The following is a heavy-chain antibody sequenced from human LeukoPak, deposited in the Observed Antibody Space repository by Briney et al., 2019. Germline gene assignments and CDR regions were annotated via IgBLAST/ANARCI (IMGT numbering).Heavy chain of an antibody. CDR1: GFTFSSSS. D-gene: IGHD1-7*01. V-gene: IGHV3-21*01. J-gene: IGHJ4*02. CDR3: ASERYNWNYAFDY. Sequence: GGSLRLSCGASGFTFSSSSMNWVRQAPGKGLEWVSSISSGSSYIYYADPLKGRFTVSRDNAKNSLYLQMNSLRAEDTAVYYCASERYNWNYAFDYWGQGILVTVSS. CDR2: ISSGSSYI.